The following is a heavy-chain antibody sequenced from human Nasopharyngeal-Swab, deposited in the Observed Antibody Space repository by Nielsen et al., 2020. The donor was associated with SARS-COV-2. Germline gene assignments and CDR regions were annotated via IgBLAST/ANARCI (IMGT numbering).Heavy chain of an antibody. D-gene: IGHD3-9*01. CDR3: AKLAYILTGYPDY. CDR2: ISGSGGST. J-gene: IGHJ4*02. Sequence: GESPKILCAASGFTLSSYAMSWVRQAPGKGLEWVSAISGSGGSTYYADSVKGRFTISRDNSKNTLYLQMNSLRAEDTAVYYCAKLAYILTGYPDYWGQGTLVTVSS. CDR1: GFTLSSYA. V-gene: IGHV3-23*01.